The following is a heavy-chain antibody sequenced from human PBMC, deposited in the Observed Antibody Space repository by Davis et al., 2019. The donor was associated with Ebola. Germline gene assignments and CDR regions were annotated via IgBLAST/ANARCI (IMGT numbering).Heavy chain of an antibody. CDR1: GDSISSGHYY. V-gene: IGHV4-30-4*01. CDR2: IYYSGNT. Sequence: LRLSCTVSGDSISSGHYYWSWIRQPPGKGLEWIGYIYYSGNTYYNPSLKSRVTISVDTSRNQFSLKLNSVTAADTAVYYCARRGYSGYHDYWGQGTLVTVSS. CDR3: ARRGYSGYHDY. D-gene: IGHD5-12*01. J-gene: IGHJ4*02.